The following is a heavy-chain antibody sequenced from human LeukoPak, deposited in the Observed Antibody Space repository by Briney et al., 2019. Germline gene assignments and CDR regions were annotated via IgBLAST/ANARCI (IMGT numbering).Heavy chain of an antibody. CDR1: GGSISSGGYY. D-gene: IGHD3-16*01. CDR3: ARGRYGWLPFDY. J-gene: IGHJ4*02. CDR2: IYHSGST. V-gene: IGHV4-30-2*01. Sequence: SETLSLTCTVSGGSISSGGYYWSWIRQPPGKGLEWIGYIYHSGSTYYNPSLKSRVTISVDRSKNQFTLKLSSVTAADTAVYYCARGRYGWLPFDYWGQGTLVTVSS.